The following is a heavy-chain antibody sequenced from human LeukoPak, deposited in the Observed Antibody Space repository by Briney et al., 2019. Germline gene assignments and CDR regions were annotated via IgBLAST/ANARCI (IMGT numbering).Heavy chain of an antibody. V-gene: IGHV3-11*01. CDR3: ARDAAMVRGRYGMDV. J-gene: IGHJ6*02. D-gene: IGHD3-10*01. CDR1: GFTFSDYY. CDR2: ISSSGSTI. Sequence: GGSLRLSCAASGFTFSDYYMSWTRQAPGKGLEWVSYISSSGSTIYYADSVKGRFTISRDNAKNSLYLQMNSLRAEDTAVYYCARDAAMVRGRYGMDVWGQGTLVTVSS.